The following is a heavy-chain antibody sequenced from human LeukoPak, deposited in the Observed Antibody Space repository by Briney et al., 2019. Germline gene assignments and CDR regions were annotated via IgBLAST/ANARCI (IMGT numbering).Heavy chain of an antibody. Sequence: SETLSLTCTVSGGSISSYYWSWIRQPPGKGLEWIGYIYYGGSTNYNPSLKSRVTISVDTSKNQFSLKLSSVTAADTAVYYCARHAMVRGVTISELPSDCWGQGTLVTVSS. CDR1: GGSISSYY. D-gene: IGHD3-10*01. CDR3: ARHAMVRGVTISELPSDC. CDR2: IYYGGST. V-gene: IGHV4-59*01. J-gene: IGHJ4*02.